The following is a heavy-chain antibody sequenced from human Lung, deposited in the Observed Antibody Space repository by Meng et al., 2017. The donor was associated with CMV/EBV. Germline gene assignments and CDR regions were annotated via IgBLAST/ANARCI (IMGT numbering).Heavy chain of an antibody. CDR1: GFTFDDYA. D-gene: IGHD2-2*01. Sequence: SLKISCAASGFTFDDYAMHWVRQAPGKGLEWVSGISWNSGSIGYADSVKGRFTISRDNAKNSLYLQMNSLRAEDTALYYCAKADIVVVPAGAFDIWGQGTXVTV. J-gene: IGHJ3*02. CDR2: ISWNSGSI. CDR3: AKADIVVVPAGAFDI. V-gene: IGHV3-9*01.